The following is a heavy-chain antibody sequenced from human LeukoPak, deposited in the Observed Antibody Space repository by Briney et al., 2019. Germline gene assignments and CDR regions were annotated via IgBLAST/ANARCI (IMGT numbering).Heavy chain of an antibody. D-gene: IGHD6-6*01. CDR3: ARGRGADRLATYYYYYMDV. CDR1: GFTFSSYA. V-gene: IGHV3-30-3*01. Sequence: GGSLSLSCAASGFTFSSYAMHWVRQAPGKGLEWVAVISYDGSNKYYADSVKGRFTISRDNAKNSLYLQMNSLRAEDTAVYYCARGRGADRLATYYYYYMDVWGKGTTVTVSS. CDR2: ISYDGSNK. J-gene: IGHJ6*03.